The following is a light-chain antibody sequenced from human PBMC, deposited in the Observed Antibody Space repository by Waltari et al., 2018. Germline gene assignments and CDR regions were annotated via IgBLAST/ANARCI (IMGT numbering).Light chain of an antibody. J-gene: IGLJ2*01. CDR2: LDSDGRH. CDR3: QSWDTGINV. Sequence: QLVLTQPPSASASLGASVQLTCTLHTAHTRYPIAWPLQQPDKGPRFLMKLDSDGRHTKGDGIPDRFSGCSAGAERYLILSSRQSEDEADYYCQSWDTGINVVGGGTKLTVL. CDR1: TAHTRYP. V-gene: IGLV4-69*01.